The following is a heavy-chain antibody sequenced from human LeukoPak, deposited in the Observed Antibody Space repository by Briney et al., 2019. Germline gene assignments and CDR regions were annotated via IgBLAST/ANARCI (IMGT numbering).Heavy chain of an antibody. CDR3: ARFLIQLGNRGAFDI. CDR2: IYYSGST. D-gene: IGHD5-18*01. CDR1: GGSISSYY. J-gene: IGHJ3*02. V-gene: IGHV4-59*01. Sequence: SETLSLTCTVSGGSISSYYWSWIRQPPGKGLEWIGYIYYSGSTNYNPSLESRVTISVDTSKNQFSLKLSSVTAADTAVYYCARFLIQLGNRGAFDIWGQGTMVTVSS.